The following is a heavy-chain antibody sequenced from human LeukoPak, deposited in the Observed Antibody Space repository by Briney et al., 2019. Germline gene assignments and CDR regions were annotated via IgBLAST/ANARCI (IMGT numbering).Heavy chain of an antibody. Sequence: GGSLRLSCAASGFTFDNYGMSWVRQAPGKGPEWVSGTNWNGGSTGYADSVKGRFTISRDNAKNSLYLQMNSLRVEDTASYYCARGRGSGSYNSIHYWGQGTLVTVSS. CDR3: ARGRGSGSYNSIHY. D-gene: IGHD3-10*01. V-gene: IGHV3-20*04. CDR2: TNWNGGST. J-gene: IGHJ4*02. CDR1: GFTFDNYG.